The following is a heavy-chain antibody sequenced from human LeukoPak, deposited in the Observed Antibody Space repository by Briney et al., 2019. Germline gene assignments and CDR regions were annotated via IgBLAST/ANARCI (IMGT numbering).Heavy chain of an antibody. Sequence: GGSLRLSCAASGFTFSSYSMNWVRQAPGKGLEWVSSISTGSSYIYYADSVKGRFTISRDNAKNSLYLQMNTLRAEDTAVYYCTRLSAYYYGSFFYYYMDVWGKGTTVTVSS. J-gene: IGHJ6*03. V-gene: IGHV3-21*01. D-gene: IGHD3-10*01. CDR3: TRLSAYYYGSFFYYYMDV. CDR1: GFTFSSYS. CDR2: ISTGSSYI.